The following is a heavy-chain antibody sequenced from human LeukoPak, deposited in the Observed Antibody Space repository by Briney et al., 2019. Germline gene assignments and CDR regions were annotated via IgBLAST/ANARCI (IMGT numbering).Heavy chain of an antibody. D-gene: IGHD5-18*01. CDR1: GFTFSNAW. J-gene: IGHJ4*02. Sequence: GGSLRLSCAASGFTFSNAWMSWVRQAPGKGLEWVSYISSSSSTIYYADSVKGRFTISRDNAKNSLYLQMNSLRAEDTAVYYCARDPSYGSFDYWGQGTLVTVSS. V-gene: IGHV3-48*01. CDR3: ARDPSYGSFDY. CDR2: ISSSSSTI.